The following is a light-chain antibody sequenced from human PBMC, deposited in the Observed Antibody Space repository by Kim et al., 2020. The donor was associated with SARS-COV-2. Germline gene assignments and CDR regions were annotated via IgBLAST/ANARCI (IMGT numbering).Light chain of an antibody. J-gene: IGKJ2*01. CDR3: QQSYNTPYT. V-gene: IGKV1-39*01. CDR2: AAS. CDR1: QSISSY. Sequence: DIQMTQSPSSLSASVGDRVTITCRASQSISSYLNWYQQKPGKAPKLLIYAASSLQSGVPSRFSGSGSGTDFTLTISSLQPEDFATYYCQQSYNTPYTCGQGTKLDI.